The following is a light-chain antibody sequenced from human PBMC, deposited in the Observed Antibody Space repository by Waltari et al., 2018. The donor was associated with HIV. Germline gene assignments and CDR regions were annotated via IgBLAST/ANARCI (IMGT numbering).Light chain of an antibody. V-gene: IGLV7-46*01. CDR3: LLSYSGARPAI. CDR2: DAN. J-gene: IGLJ2*01. Sequence: QAVVTQEPALTVSPGGTVTLTCGSSSGPVPSGHPPHWFQQKPGQAPRALIYDANNRQSWTPARFSGSLLGGKAALTLSDAQPEDEADYFCLLSYSGARPAIFGGGTKLSVL. CDR1: SGPVPSGHP.